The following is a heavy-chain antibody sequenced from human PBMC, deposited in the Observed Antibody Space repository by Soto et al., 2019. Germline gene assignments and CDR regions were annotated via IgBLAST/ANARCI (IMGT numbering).Heavy chain of an antibody. CDR1: GFTFSSYG. V-gene: IGHV3-30*18. D-gene: IGHD3-16*01. CDR3: AKGATGGLYYYYYGMDV. CDR2: ISYDGSNK. Sequence: AGGSLRLSCAASGFTFSSYGMHWVRQAPGKGLEWVAVISYDGSNKYYADSVKGRFTISRDNSKNTLYLQMNSLRAEDTAVYYCAKGATGGLYYYYYGMDVWGQGTTVTVSS. J-gene: IGHJ6*02.